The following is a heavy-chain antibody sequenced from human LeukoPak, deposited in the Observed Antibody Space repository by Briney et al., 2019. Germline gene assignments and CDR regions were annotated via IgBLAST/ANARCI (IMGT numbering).Heavy chain of an antibody. V-gene: IGHV3-49*04. CDR2: IRSKAYGGTT. Sequence: YLRVYCSASGFTLGDFAMRWVRQAPGKGLEWGGFIRSKAYGGTTEDAASVKGRFTISRHDTKSIAYLQMNSLKTEDTAVYYCTSGIAVAGYFDYWGQGALVTVSS. J-gene: IGHJ4*02. CDR1: GFTLGDFA. CDR3: TSGIAVAGYFDY. D-gene: IGHD6-19*01.